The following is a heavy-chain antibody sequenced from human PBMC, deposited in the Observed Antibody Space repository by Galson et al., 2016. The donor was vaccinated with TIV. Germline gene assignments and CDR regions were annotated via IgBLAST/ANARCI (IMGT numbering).Heavy chain of an antibody. D-gene: IGHD5-24*01. V-gene: IGHV4-61*08. CDR1: GASVGSGGYY. CDR3: ARERVEMTTIDHFYYFMDV. Sequence: ETLSLTCSVSGASVGSGGYYWTWVRQPPGKGLEWGGFVYYSGSTEYNPSLKSRVTISRDTSKKQFSLRLTSVTAADTAVYFCARERVEMTTIDHFYYFMDVWGKGTTVTVSS. J-gene: IGHJ6*03. CDR2: VYYSGST.